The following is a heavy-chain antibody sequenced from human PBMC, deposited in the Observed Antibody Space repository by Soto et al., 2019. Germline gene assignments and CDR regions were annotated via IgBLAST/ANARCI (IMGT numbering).Heavy chain of an antibody. CDR1: GYSFTSYW. V-gene: IGHV5-10-1*01. J-gene: IGHJ6*02. CDR2: IDPSDSYT. CDR3: ARQGPNYYYGMDV. Sequence: GESLKISCKGSGYSFTSYWISLVRQMPGKGLEWMGRIDPSDSYTNYSPSFQGHVTISADKSISTAYLQCSSMKASDTAMYYCARQGPNYYYGMDVWGQGTTVTVSS.